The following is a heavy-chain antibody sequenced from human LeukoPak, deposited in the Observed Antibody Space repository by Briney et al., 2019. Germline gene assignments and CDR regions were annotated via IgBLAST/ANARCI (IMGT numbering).Heavy chain of an antibody. CDR3: TRGARGVVIRGPTYYGMDV. Sequence: PGGSLRLSCAASGFTFSDYYIDCVRQAPGKGLEWVGRSRNKAKSYSTEYAASVKGRFTLSRDESKNSLFLQMNSLKTEDTAVYYCTRGARGVVIRGPTYYGMDVWGQGTTVTVSS. D-gene: IGHD4-23*01. CDR1: GFTFSDYY. V-gene: IGHV3-72*01. CDR2: SRNKAKSYST. J-gene: IGHJ6*02.